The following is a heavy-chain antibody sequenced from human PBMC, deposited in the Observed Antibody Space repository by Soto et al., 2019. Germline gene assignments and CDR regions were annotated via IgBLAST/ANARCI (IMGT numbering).Heavy chain of an antibody. CDR2: INAGNGNT. Sequence: QVQLVQSGAEVKKPGASVKVSCNASGYTFTSYAMHWVRQAPGQRLEWMGWINAGNGNTKYSQKFQGRVTITRDTSASTAYMELSGLRSEDTAVYSCARDLGFGLSDYWGQGTLVTVSS. CDR1: GYTFTSYA. D-gene: IGHD3-10*01. CDR3: ARDLGFGLSDY. V-gene: IGHV1-3*01. J-gene: IGHJ4*02.